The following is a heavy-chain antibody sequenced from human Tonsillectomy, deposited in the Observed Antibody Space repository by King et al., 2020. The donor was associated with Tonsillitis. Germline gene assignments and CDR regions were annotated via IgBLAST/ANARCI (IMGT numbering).Heavy chain of an antibody. Sequence: VQLVESGGGLVQPGGSLTLSCSASGFTFSSYAMNWVRQAPGKGLEWVSVISGGGSRKYYADSVKGRLTISRDNSKDTLFLHMNGLKAEDTAVYYCARRDNFDSSGDTGLFQHWGQGTLVIVSS. CDR2: ISGGGSRK. CDR1: GFTFSSYA. CDR3: ARRDNFDSSGDTGLFQH. V-gene: IGHV3-23*04. J-gene: IGHJ1*01. D-gene: IGHD3-22*01.